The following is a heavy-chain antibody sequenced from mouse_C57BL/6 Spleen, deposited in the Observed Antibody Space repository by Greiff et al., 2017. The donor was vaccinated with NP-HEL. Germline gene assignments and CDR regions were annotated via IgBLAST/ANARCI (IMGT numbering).Heavy chain of an antibody. Sequence: QVQLKQPGAELVKPGASVKLSCKASGYTFTSYWMQWVKQRPGQGLEWIGEIDPSDSYTNYNQKFKGKATLTVDTSSSTAYMQLSSLTSEDSAVYYCARRGPKLGFDYWGQGTTLTVSS. V-gene: IGHV1-50*01. CDR1: GYTFTSYW. CDR3: ARRGPKLGFDY. D-gene: IGHD4-1*01. J-gene: IGHJ2*01. CDR2: IDPSDSYT.